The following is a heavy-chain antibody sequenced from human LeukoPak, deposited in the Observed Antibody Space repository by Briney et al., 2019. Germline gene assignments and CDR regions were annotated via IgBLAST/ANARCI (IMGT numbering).Heavy chain of an antibody. V-gene: IGHV4-59*01. CDR1: GGSISSYY. D-gene: IGHD3-9*01. CDR2: IYYSGST. J-gene: IGHJ3*02. Sequence: SETLSLTCTVSGGSISSYYWSWIRQPPGKGLEWIGYIYYSGSTNYNPSLKSRVTISVDTSKNQFPLKLSSVTAADTAVYYCARENILTGYSNAFDIWGQGTMVTVSS. CDR3: ARENILTGYSNAFDI.